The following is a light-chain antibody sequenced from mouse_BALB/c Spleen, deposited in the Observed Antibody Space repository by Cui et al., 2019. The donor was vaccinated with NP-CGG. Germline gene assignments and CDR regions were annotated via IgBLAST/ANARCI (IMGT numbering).Light chain of an antibody. CDR1: TGAVTTSNY. Sequence: QAVLTQEYAITTLHAETVTLTCRSSTGAVTTSNYANWVQEKPDHLFTGLIGGTNNRVPGVSARFSGSLIGDKAALTITGAQTEDEAIYFCALWYSNHWVFGGGTKLTVL. CDR2: GTN. CDR3: ALWYSNHWV. J-gene: IGLJ1*01. V-gene: IGLV1*01.